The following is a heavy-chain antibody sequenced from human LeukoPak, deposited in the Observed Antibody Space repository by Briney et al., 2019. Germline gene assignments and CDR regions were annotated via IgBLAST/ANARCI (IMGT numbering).Heavy chain of an antibody. V-gene: IGHV3-21*01. D-gene: IGHD2-2*01. CDR1: GFTFSSYS. CDR2: ISSSSSYI. J-gene: IGHJ6*02. Sequence: GGSLRLSCAASGFTFSSYSMNWVRQAPGKGLEWVSSISSSSSYIYYADSVKGRFTISRDNAKNSLYLQMNSLRAEDTAVYYCARENIVVVPAAMDNYGMDVWGQGTTVTVSS. CDR3: ARENIVVVPAAMDNYGMDV.